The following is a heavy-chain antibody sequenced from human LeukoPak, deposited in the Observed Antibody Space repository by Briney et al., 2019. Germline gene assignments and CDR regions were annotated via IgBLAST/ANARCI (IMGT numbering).Heavy chain of an antibody. J-gene: IGHJ4*02. Sequence: GGSLRLSCAASGFTFNEFAMHWVRHVPGKGLEWVSGITWNSQSIGYTDSVKGRFTISRDNAKNSLYLQMNSLRAEDTALYYCAKAQSFDILTGSPDYWGQGTLVTVSS. CDR3: AKAQSFDILTGSPDY. V-gene: IGHV3-9*01. D-gene: IGHD3-9*01. CDR2: ITWNSQSI. CDR1: GFTFNEFA.